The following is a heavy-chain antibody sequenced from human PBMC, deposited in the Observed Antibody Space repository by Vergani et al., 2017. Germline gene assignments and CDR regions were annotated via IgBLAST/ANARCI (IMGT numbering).Heavy chain of an antibody. CDR1: GGAVNSGSNF. V-gene: IGHV4-61*02. J-gene: IGHJ6*03. CDR2: TSTDGST. Sequence: QVQLQESGPGLVKPSQTLSLTCSVSGGAVNSGSNFWTWIRQPAGKGLEWIGRTSTDGSTNYNPSLKSRVTVSVDTSKTQISLRLTAVTAEDTAVYYCARETVVTSWDGYRFHYMDVLCKGTTVTVSS. CDR3: ARETVVTSWDGYRFHYMDV. D-gene: IGHD3-16*02.